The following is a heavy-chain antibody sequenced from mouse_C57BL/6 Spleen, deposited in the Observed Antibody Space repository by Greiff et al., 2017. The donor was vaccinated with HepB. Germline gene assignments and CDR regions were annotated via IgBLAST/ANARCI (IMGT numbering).Heavy chain of an antibody. CDR3: TRSDWDVERNY. D-gene: IGHD4-1*01. CDR1: GYTFTDYE. V-gene: IGHV1-15*01. J-gene: IGHJ2*01. Sequence: VQLQQSGAELVRPGASVTLSCKASGYTFTDYEMHWVKQTPVHGLEWIGAIDPETGGTAYNQKFKGKAILTADKSSSTAYMELRSLTSEDSAVYYCTRSDWDVERNYWGQGTTLTVSS. CDR2: IDPETGGT.